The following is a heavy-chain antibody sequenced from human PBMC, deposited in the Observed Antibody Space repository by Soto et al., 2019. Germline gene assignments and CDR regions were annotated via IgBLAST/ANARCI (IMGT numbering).Heavy chain of an antibody. CDR3: ATRAYCGGDCYSMVFDI. CDR1: GYSFTSYW. CDR2: IYPGDSDT. Sequence: GESLKISCKGSGYSFTSYWIGWVRQMPGKGLEWMGIIYPGDSDTRYSPSFQGQVTISADKSISTAYLQWSSLKASDTAMYYCATRAYCGGDCYSMVFDIWGQGTMVTVSS. D-gene: IGHD2-21*02. V-gene: IGHV5-51*01. J-gene: IGHJ3*02.